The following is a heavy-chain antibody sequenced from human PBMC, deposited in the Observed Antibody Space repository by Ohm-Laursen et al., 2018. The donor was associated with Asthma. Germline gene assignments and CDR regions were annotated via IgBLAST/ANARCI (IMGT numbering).Heavy chain of an antibody. D-gene: IGHD2-21*02. J-gene: IGHJ4*02. CDR2: ISGSGGST. CDR1: GFTFSSYA. Sequence: SLRLSCAATGFTFSSYAMHWVRQAPGKGLEWVSAISGSGGSTYYADSVKGRFTISRDNSKNTLYLQMNSLRAEDTAVYYCAKLACGGDCYPYYFDYWGQGTLVTVSS. V-gene: IGHV3-23*01. CDR3: AKLACGGDCYPYYFDY.